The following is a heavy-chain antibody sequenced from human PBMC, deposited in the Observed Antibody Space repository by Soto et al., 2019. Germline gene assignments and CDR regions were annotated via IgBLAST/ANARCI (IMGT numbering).Heavy chain of an antibody. V-gene: IGHV4-31*03. CDR2: VHPSGNI. CDR1: GASVNSGLYF. J-gene: IGHJ4*02. D-gene: IGHD6-25*01. Sequence: QVQLQESGPGLVKPSQTLSLTCTVSGASVNSGLYFWNWIRQVPGKGLEWLGHVHPSGNIYYNPSLKSRFTMSMDTSNNQVSLQLNSVTVADTAVYYCVRGSDPYKCGFWGQGTLVTVSS. CDR3: VRGSDPYKCGF.